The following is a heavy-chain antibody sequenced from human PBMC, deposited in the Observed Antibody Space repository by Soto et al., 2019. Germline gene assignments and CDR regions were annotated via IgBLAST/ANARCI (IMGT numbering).Heavy chain of an antibody. CDR3: ARGSYPPIVVVTAWSDNWFDP. V-gene: IGHV1-69*02. CDR2: IIPILGIA. CDR1: GGTFSSYT. D-gene: IGHD2-21*02. J-gene: IGHJ5*02. Sequence: QVQLVQSGAEVKKPGSSVKVSCKASGGTFSSYTISWVRQAPGQGLEWMGRIIPILGIANYAQKFQGRVTITADKSTSTAYMELSSLRSEDTAVYYCARGSYPPIVVVTAWSDNWFDPWGQGTLVTVSS.